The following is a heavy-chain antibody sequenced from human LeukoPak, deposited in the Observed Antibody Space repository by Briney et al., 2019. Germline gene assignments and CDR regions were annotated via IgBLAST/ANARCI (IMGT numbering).Heavy chain of an antibody. CDR3: AREGRDYGVYGLNWFDP. V-gene: IGHV1-58*01. CDR1: GLTFTSSA. CDR2: IVVVSGNT. Sequence: SVKVSCKASGLTFTSSAVQWVRRARGHRLEWIGWIVVVSGNTNYAQKFQERVTITRDMSTSTAYMELSSLRSEDTAVYYCAREGRDYGVYGLNWFDPWGQGTLVTVSS. D-gene: IGHD4-17*01. J-gene: IGHJ5*02.